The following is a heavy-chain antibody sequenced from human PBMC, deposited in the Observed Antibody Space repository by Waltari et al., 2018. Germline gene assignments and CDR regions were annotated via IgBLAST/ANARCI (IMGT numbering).Heavy chain of an antibody. Sequence: QVQLQQWGAGLLKPSETLSLTCAVYGGSFSGYYWSWILQHPGKGLEWSGEINHGGGTISNPSRRSRVSVSVDTAKNQCALKLSSVTAADTAVYYCARAIAARRLNWFDPWGQGTLVTVSS. J-gene: IGHJ5*02. CDR3: ARAIAARRLNWFDP. D-gene: IGHD6-25*01. CDR1: GGSFSGYY. CDR2: INHGGGT. V-gene: IGHV4-34*01.